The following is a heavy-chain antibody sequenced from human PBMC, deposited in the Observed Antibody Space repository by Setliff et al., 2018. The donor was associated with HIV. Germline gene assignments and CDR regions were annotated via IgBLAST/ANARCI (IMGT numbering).Heavy chain of an antibody. J-gene: IGHJ6*02. CDR3: TRATYFSFWGGDMYGMDV. CDR2: MSYDEKNK. V-gene: IGHV3-30*03. CDR1: GFKFSDYV. Sequence: PGGSLRLSCVGSGFKFSDYVMHWVRQAPGKGLEWVAVMSYDEKNKDYGDSVKGRFIISRVNSKNTLNLQINSLRPEDTAVYYCTRATYFSFWGGDMYGMDVWGQGTTVTVSS. D-gene: IGHD3-3*01.